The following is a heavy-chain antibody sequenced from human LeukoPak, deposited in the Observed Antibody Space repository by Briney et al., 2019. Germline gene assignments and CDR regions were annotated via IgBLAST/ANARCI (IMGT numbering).Heavy chain of an antibody. J-gene: IGHJ4*02. CDR1: GFTFSTYS. V-gene: IGHV3-23*01. CDR3: AKDVVPDSGWDLDY. D-gene: IGHD6-19*01. CDR2: IYPSGDST. Sequence: GGSLRLSCAASGFTFSTYSMTWVRQGPGKGLEWVSSIYPSGDSTFYADSVKGRFTISRDNSKNTLYLQMSNLRTEDTAIYYCAKDVVPDSGWDLDYWGQGTLVTVSS.